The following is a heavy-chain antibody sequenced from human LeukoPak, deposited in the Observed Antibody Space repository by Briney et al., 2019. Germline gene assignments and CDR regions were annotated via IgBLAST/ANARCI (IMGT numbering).Heavy chain of an antibody. CDR3: ARGYYDSSGYLDAFDI. V-gene: IGHV1-8*01. Sequence: GASVKVSCKASGYTFTSYDINWVRQATGQGLEWMGWMNPNSGNTGYAQKFQGRVTMTRNTSISTAYMELSSLRSEDTAVYYCARGYYDSSGYLDAFDIWGQGTKVTVSS. CDR1: GYTFTSYD. CDR2: MNPNSGNT. D-gene: IGHD3-22*01. J-gene: IGHJ3*02.